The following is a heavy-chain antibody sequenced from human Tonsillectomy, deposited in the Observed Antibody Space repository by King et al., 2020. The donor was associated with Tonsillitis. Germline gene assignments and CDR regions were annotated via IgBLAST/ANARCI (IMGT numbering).Heavy chain of an antibody. CDR3: ARDNGDYLFDY. CDR2: INPNNGDT. CDR1: GYTLTGHY. D-gene: IGHD4-17*01. V-gene: IGHV1-2*02. J-gene: IGHJ4*02. Sequence: QLVQSGAEVKKPGASVKVSCKASGYTLTGHYMHWVRQAPGQGLEWMGWINPNNGDTKYAQKFQGRVIMTRDTSISTVYMELSRLRSDETALYYCARDNGDYLFDYWGQGTLVTVSS.